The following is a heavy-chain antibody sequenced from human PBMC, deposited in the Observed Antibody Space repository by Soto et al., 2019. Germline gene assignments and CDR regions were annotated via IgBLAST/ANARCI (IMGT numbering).Heavy chain of an antibody. J-gene: IGHJ4*02. V-gene: IGHV1-69*13. CDR2: IIPIFGTA. CDR1: GGTFSSYA. Sequence: ASVKVSCKASGGTFSSYAISWVRQAPGQGLEWMGGIIPIFGTANYAQKFQGRVTITADESTSTAYMELSSLRSEDTAVYYCARANPALSEYSYGPGSFDYWGQETLVTVSS. D-gene: IGHD5-18*01. CDR3: ARANPALSEYSYGPGSFDY.